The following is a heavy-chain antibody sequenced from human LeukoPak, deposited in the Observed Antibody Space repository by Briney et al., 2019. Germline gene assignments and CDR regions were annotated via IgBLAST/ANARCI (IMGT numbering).Heavy chain of an antibody. CDR2: IDNCGST. D-gene: IGHD3-16*01. CDR1: GGSFNFYF. V-gene: IGHV4-34*01. Sequence: SETLSLTCGVSGGSFNFYFWHWIRQPPGKGLEWIGEIDNCGSTSYNPSLKNRVTLSVDTTRNHFSLQLTSVTATDTAVYYCARDSDSGFGWGQGTVVTISS. CDR3: ARDSDSGFG. J-gene: IGHJ4*02.